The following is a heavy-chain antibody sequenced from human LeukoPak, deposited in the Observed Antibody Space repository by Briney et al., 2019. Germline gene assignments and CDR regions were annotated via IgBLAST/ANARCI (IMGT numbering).Heavy chain of an antibody. V-gene: IGHV3-23*01. CDR2: ISGSGGST. J-gene: IGHJ4*02. D-gene: IGHD4-23*01. Sequence: GGSLRLSCAASGFTFSSYAMSWVRQAPGKGLEWVSAISGSGGSTYYADSVKGRFTISRANSKNTLYLQMNSLRAEDTAVYYCAKSPYGGNAQYYFDYWGQGTLVTVSS. CDR3: AKSPYGGNAQYYFDY. CDR1: GFTFSSYA.